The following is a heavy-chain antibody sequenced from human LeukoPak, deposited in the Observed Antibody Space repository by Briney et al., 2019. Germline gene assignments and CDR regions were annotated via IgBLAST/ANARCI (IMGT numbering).Heavy chain of an antibody. CDR1: GYTFTSYG. J-gene: IGHJ4*02. D-gene: IGHD5-12*01. CDR3: ARDLAGYSGTFFDY. Sequence: VASVTVSCKASGYTFTSYGISWVRQAPGQGLEWMGWISAYNGNTNYAQKLQGRVTMTTDTSTSTAYMELRSLRSDDTAVYYCARDLAGYSGTFFDYWGQGTLVTVSS. CDR2: ISAYNGNT. V-gene: IGHV1-18*01.